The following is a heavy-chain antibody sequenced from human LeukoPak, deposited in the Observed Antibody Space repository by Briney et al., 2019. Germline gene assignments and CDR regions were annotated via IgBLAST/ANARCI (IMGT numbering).Heavy chain of an antibody. CDR1: GFTFSSYW. Sequence: GGSLRLFCAASGFTFSSYWMHWVRQAPGKGLVWVSRINSDGSSTSYADSVKGRFTISRDNAKNTLYLQMNSLRAEDTAVYYCARDLGIAAAGTPLDYWGQGTLVTVSS. J-gene: IGHJ4*02. CDR3: ARDLGIAAAGTPLDY. CDR2: INSDGSST. V-gene: IGHV3-74*01. D-gene: IGHD6-13*01.